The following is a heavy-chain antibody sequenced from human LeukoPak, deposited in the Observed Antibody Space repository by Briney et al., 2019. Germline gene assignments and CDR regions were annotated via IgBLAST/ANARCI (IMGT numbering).Heavy chain of an antibody. Sequence: ASVKVSCKASGYTFTGYYMHWVRQAPGQWLEWMGWINPNSGGTNYAQKFQGRVTMTRDTSISTAYMELSRLRSDDTAVYYCARNNYYGSGSYGNWFDPWGQGTLVTVSS. CDR1: GYTFTGYY. D-gene: IGHD3-10*01. J-gene: IGHJ5*02. CDR2: INPNSGGT. CDR3: ARNNYYGSGSYGNWFDP. V-gene: IGHV1-2*02.